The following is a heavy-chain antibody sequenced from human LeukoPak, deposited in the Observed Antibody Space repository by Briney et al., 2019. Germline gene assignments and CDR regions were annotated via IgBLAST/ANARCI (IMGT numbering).Heavy chain of an antibody. D-gene: IGHD3-22*01. CDR2: IYHSGST. J-gene: IGHJ4*02. V-gene: IGHV4-4*02. CDR3: ARDGYYDSSGPLGL. Sequence: SETLSLTCAVSGGSISSSNWWSWVRQPPGKGLEWIGEIYHSGSTNYNPSLKSRVTISVDKSKNQFSLKLSSVTAADTAVYYCARDGYYDSSGPLGLWGQGTLVTVSS. CDR1: GGSISSSNW.